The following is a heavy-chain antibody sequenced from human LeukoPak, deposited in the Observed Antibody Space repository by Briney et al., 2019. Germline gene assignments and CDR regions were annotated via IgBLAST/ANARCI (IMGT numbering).Heavy chain of an antibody. CDR1: GFTLSSYW. CDR2: IKQDGSEK. V-gene: IGHV3-7*01. D-gene: IGHD2-2*01. Sequence: GGSLRLSCAASGFTLSSYWMSWVRQAPGKGLEWVANIKQDGSEKYYVDSVKGRFTISRDNAKNSLYLQMNSLRAEDTAVYYCARVIVVVPAAPGHDAFDIWGQGTMVTVSS. J-gene: IGHJ3*02. CDR3: ARVIVVVPAAPGHDAFDI.